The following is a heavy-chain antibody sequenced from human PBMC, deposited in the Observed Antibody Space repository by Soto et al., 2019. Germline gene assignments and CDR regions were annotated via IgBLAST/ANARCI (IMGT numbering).Heavy chain of an antibody. J-gene: IGHJ6*02. CDR2: ISKDAAST. D-gene: IGHD1-26*01. CDR3: SRALIGIHGMDV. Sequence: GGSLRLSCAASGFTFSDCAMNWVRQAPGKGLEWVSAISKDAASTYYADSVKGRFTISRDNSKNTLYLQLNSLRAEDTAVYYCSRALIGIHGMDVCDQGTTVTVSS. CDR1: GFTFSDCA. V-gene: IGHV3-23*01.